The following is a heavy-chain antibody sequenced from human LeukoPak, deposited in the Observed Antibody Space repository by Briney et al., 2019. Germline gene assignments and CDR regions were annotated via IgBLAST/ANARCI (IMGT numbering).Heavy chain of an antibody. CDR1: GGSISSYY. CDR3: AREDPLLRYFDY. D-gene: IGHD2-15*01. CDR2: IYYSGST. V-gene: IGHV4-59*12. J-gene: IGHJ4*02. Sequence: SETLSLTCTVSGGSISSYYWGWIRQPPGKGLEWIGYIYYSGSTNYNPSLRSRVTISVDTSKNQFSLKLSSVTAADTAVYYCAREDPLLRYFDYWGQGTLVTVSS.